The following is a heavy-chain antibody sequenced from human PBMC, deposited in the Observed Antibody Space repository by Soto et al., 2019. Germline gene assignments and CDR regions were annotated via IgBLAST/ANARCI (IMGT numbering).Heavy chain of an antibody. Sequence: PXESLKVFWNCSGYRFTNYWIAWVLQMPGKGLEWMGIIYPGDSDIKYSPSLQGQVTISAGKSISTAYLQLSSLKASDTAIYYCARLFPSRYCSSRTCYLSWGYYYYGMDVWGQGTTVTVSS. D-gene: IGHD2-2*01. CDR3: ARLFPSRYCSSRTCYLSWGYYYYGMDV. CDR2: IYPGDSDI. CDR1: GYRFTNYW. V-gene: IGHV5-51*01. J-gene: IGHJ6*02.